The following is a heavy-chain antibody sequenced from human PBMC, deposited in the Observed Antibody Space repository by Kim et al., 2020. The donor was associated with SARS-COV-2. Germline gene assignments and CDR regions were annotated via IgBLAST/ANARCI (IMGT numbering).Heavy chain of an antibody. Sequence: GGSLRLSCAASGFTFSSYAMSWVRQAPGKGLEWVSAISGSGGSTYYADSVKGRFTISRDNSKNTLYLQMNSLRAEDTAVYYCAKSLSITMIVVVKMPLDYWGQGTLVTVSS. J-gene: IGHJ4*02. CDR2: ISGSGGST. CDR3: AKSLSITMIVVVKMPLDY. CDR1: GFTFSSYA. V-gene: IGHV3-23*01. D-gene: IGHD3-22*01.